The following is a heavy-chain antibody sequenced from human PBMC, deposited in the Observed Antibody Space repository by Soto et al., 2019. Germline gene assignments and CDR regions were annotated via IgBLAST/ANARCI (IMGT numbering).Heavy chain of an antibody. J-gene: IGHJ3*02. CDR1: GFTFSSYW. CDR2: IKQDGSEK. D-gene: IGHD1-26*01. CDR3: ARGPAWEVAAFDI. V-gene: IGHV3-7*01. Sequence: GGSLRLSCAASGFTFSSYWMSWVRQAPGKGLEWVANIKQDGSEKCYVDSVKGRFTISRDNAKNSLYLQMNSLRAEDTAVYYCARGPAWEVAAFDIWGQGTMVTVS.